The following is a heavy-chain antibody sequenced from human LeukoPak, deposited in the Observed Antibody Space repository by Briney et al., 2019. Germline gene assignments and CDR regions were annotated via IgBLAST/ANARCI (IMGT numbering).Heavy chain of an antibody. Sequence: GGSLRLSCTASGFVFGDYAMSWFRQAPGKALEGVGFIRTEAYSGTTENAASVKGRFTISRDDSKSVAYLQMNSLKSEDTAVYYCMASSWNWFDPWGQGTLVTVSS. CDR3: MASSWNWFDP. V-gene: IGHV3-49*03. CDR1: GFVFGDYA. J-gene: IGHJ5*02. D-gene: IGHD6-13*01. CDR2: IRTEAYSGTT.